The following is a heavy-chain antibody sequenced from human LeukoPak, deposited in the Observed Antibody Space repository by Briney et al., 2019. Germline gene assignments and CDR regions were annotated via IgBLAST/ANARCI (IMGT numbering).Heavy chain of an antibody. CDR2: ITDSGGNT. J-gene: IGHJ4*02. CDR3: AKGNGYSYGRYYFDY. CDR1: RWTFSSYA. V-gene: IGHV3-23*01. D-gene: IGHD5-18*01. Sequence: GGSLRLTCACTRWTFSSYAMGWVRQAPGKGLEWVSAITDSGGNTCYADSVKGRLTISRDNSKNTLYLQVNSLRAEDTAVYYCAKGNGYSYGRYYFDYWGQGTLVTVS.